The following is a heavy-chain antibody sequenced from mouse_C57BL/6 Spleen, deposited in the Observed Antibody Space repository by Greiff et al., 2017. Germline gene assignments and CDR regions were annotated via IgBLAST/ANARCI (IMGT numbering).Heavy chain of an antibody. V-gene: IGHV6-6*01. CDR3: TRLITTVVANYAMDY. Sequence: DVMLVESGGGLVQPGGSMKLSCAASGFTFSDAWMDWVRQSPEKGLEWVAEIRNKANNHATYYAESVKGRFTISRDDSKSSVYLQMNSLRAEDTGIYYCTRLITTVVANYAMDYWGQGTSVTVSS. D-gene: IGHD1-1*01. CDR2: IRNKANNHAT. CDR1: GFTFSDAW. J-gene: IGHJ4*01.